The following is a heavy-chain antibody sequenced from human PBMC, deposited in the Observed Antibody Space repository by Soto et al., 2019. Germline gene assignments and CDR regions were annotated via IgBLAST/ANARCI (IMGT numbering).Heavy chain of an antibody. CDR2: IYHSGST. D-gene: IGHD4-4*01. V-gene: IGHV4-30-2*01. CDR1: GGSISSGGYS. CDR3: ARVCSNYGPKADYWYFDL. Sequence: QLQLQESGSGLVKPSQTLSLTCAVSGGSISSGGYSWSWIRQPPGKGLEWIGYIYHSGSTYYNPSLKSRVTISVDRSKNQFSLKLSSVTAADTAVYYCARVCSNYGPKADYWYFDLWGRGTLVTVSS. J-gene: IGHJ2*01.